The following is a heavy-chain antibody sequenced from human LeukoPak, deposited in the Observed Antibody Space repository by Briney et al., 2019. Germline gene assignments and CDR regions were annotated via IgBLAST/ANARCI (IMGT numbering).Heavy chain of an antibody. Sequence: SQTLSLTCAISGDSVSSNSAAWNWIGQSPSRGLEWLGRTYYRSKWYNDYAVSVKSRITINPDTSKNQFSLQLNSVPPEDTALYYCVRAASSGWYVPHLDYSGQRTLAPVSS. CDR1: GDSVSSNSAA. V-gene: IGHV6-1*01. J-gene: IGHJ4*02. D-gene: IGHD6-19*01. CDR3: VRAASSGWYVPHLDY. CDR2: TYYRSKWYN.